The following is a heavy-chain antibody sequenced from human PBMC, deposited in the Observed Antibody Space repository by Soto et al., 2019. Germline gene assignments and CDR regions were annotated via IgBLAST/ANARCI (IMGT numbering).Heavy chain of an antibody. D-gene: IGHD4-17*01. CDR3: ARDYGDYDFLDY. CDR2: ISYDGSDK. V-gene: IGHV3-30-3*01. CDR1: GFTFSRYV. Sequence: QVQLVESGGGVVQPGRSLRLSCVASGFTFSRYVIHWVRQAPGKGLEWVAVISYDGSDKYYADSVKGRFTISRDNSKNTLYLQMNSLRPDDTAVYYCARDYGDYDFLDYWGQGTLVTVSS. J-gene: IGHJ4*02.